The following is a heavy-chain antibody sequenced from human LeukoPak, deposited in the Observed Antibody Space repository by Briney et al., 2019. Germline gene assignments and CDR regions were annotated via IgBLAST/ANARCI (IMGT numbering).Heavy chain of an antibody. CDR3: ARSCRILDIVATIRARLGGNGFDI. V-gene: IGHV4-39*07. D-gene: IGHD5-12*01. CDR2: IYHSGST. Sequence: SETLSLTCTVSGASISTSDRYWGWIRQPPGKGLEWIGSIYHSGSTYYNPSLKSRVTISVDTSKNQFSLKLSSVTAADKAVYYCARSCRILDIVATIRARLGGNGFDIWGQGTMVTVSS. CDR1: GASISTSDRY. J-gene: IGHJ3*02.